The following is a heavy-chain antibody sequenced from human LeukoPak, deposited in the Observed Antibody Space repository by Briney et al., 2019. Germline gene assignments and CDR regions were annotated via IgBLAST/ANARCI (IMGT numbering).Heavy chain of an antibody. V-gene: IGHV3-74*01. Sequence: GGSLRLSCAASGFTFSSYSMNWVRQAPGKGLVWVSRINSDGSSTSYADSVKGRFTISRDNAKNTLYLQMNSLRAEDTAVYYCARDAESGSYYSGHYYYYMDVWGKGTTVTVSS. CDR3: ARDAESGSYYSGHYYYYMDV. J-gene: IGHJ6*03. D-gene: IGHD1-26*01. CDR2: INSDGSST. CDR1: GFTFSSYS.